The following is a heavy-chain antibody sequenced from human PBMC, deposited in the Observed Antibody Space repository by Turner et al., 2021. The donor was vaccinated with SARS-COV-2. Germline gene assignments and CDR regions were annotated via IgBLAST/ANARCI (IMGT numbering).Heavy chain of an antibody. D-gene: IGHD4-4*01. Sequence: QVPLVESGGGVVQPGRSLRLSCAASGFTFSSYGMHWVRQAPGKGLEWVAVISYDGSNKYYADSVKGRFTISRDNSKNTLYLQMNSLRAEDTAVYYCAKQQGLYSNPMYYFDYWGQGTLVTVSS. V-gene: IGHV3-30*18. J-gene: IGHJ4*02. CDR3: AKQQGLYSNPMYYFDY. CDR2: ISYDGSNK. CDR1: GFTFSSYG.